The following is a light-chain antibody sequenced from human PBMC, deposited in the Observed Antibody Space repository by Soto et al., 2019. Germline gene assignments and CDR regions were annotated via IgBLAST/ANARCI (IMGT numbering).Light chain of an antibody. CDR3: QQCSNWPPT. Sequence: EIVLTQSPATLSLSPGERATLSCRASQSVSSYLAWYQQKPGQAPRLLIYDASTRATGIPARLSGSGSGTDLDLTIRSLEPEDLALYYCQQCSNWPPTFGQGTRLEIK. J-gene: IGKJ5*01. CDR2: DAS. CDR1: QSVSSY. V-gene: IGKV3-11*01.